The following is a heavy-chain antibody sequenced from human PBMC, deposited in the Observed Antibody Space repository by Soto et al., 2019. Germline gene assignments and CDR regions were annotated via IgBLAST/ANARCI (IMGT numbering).Heavy chain of an antibody. CDR3: ARHDLGIPAAMGYFDY. D-gene: IGHD2-2*01. CDR2: IYYSGST. CDR1: GGSISSSSYY. J-gene: IGHJ4*02. Sequence: PSETRSLTCTVSGGSISSSSYYWGWIRQPPGKGLEWIGSIYYSGSTYYNPSLKSRVTISVDTSKNQFSLKLSSVTAADTAVYYCARHDLGIPAAMGYFDYWGQGTLVTVSS. V-gene: IGHV4-39*01.